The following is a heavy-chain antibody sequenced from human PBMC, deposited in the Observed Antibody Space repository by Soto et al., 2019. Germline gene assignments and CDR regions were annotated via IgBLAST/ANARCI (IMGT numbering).Heavy chain of an antibody. CDR1: GGSINSINW. V-gene: IGHV4-4*02. CDR2: IYHNGSS. J-gene: IGHJ5*02. D-gene: IGHD1-26*01. CDR3: ARSQGVGPTHAFDP. Sequence: QVHLQESGPGLVKPSGTLSLTCGVSGGSINSINWWSWVRQTPGKGLEWIGEIYHNGSSNYNPSLKSRAARSIDKSKNQFFRNLTTVTAADTAVYYCARSQGVGPTHAFDPWGKGTLVIVSS.